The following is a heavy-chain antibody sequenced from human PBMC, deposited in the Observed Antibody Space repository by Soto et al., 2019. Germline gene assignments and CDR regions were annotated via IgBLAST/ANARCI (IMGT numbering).Heavy chain of an antibody. CDR2: ISAYNGNT. CDR3: ARDTVVVPAATFYYYYGMDV. V-gene: IGHV1-18*01. Sequence: ASVKVSCKASGYTFTSYAISWVRQAPGQGLEWMGWISAYNGNTNYAQKLQGRVTMTTDTSTSTAYMELRSLRSDDTAVYYCARDTVVVPAATFYYYYGMDVWGQGTTVTVSS. D-gene: IGHD2-2*01. J-gene: IGHJ6*02. CDR1: GYTFTSYA.